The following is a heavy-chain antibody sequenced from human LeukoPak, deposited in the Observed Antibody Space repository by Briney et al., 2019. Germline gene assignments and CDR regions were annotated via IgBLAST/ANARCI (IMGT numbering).Heavy chain of an antibody. J-gene: IGHJ4*02. D-gene: IGHD4-17*01. Sequence: PGGSLRLSCAASGFTFSSYGMHWVRQAPGKGLEGVAVIWYDGSNKYYADSVKGRFTISRDNSKNTLYLQMNSLRAEDTAVYYCATTIGYGAAGTEENWGQGTLVTVSS. CDR2: IWYDGSNK. CDR1: GFTFSSYG. V-gene: IGHV3-33*08. CDR3: ATTIGYGAAGTEEN.